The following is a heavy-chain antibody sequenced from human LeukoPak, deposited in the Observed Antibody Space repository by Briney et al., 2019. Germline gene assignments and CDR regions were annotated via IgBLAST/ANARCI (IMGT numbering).Heavy chain of an antibody. D-gene: IGHD1-26*01. V-gene: IGHV4-34*01. CDR3: ARHGSVVGATNYWYFDL. CDR2: INHSGST. J-gene: IGHJ2*01. CDR1: GGSFSGYY. Sequence: PSETPSLTCAVYGGSFSGYYWSWIRQPPGKGLEWIGEINHSGSTNYNPSLKSRVTISVDTSKNQFSLKLSSVTAADTAVYYCARHGSVVGATNYWYFDLWGRGTLVTVSS.